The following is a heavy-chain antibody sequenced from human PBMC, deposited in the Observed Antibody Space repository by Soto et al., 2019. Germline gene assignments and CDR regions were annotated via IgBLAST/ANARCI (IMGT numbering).Heavy chain of an antibody. CDR2: ISYDGSNK. CDR1: GFTFSSYA. CDR3: ARGRYDFWSGPATNENVYYYYYYGMDV. V-gene: IGHV3-30-3*01. J-gene: IGHJ6*02. Sequence: GGSLRLSCAASGFTFSSYAIHWVRQAPGKGLEWVAVISYDGSNKYYADSVKGRFTISRDNSKNTLYLQMNSLRAEDTAVYYCARGRYDFWSGPATNENVYYYYYYGMDVWGQGTTVTV. D-gene: IGHD3-3*01.